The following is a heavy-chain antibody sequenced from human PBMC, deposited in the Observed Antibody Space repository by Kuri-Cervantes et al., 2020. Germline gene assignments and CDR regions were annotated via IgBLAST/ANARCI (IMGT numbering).Heavy chain of an antibody. CDR2: IYYSAIT. CDR1: GGSFSGYY. Sequence: SQTLSLTCAVYGGSFSGYYWSWIRQPPGKGLEWIGSIYYSAITYYNPSLKSRVTMSVATSENQFSLNLGSVTAADTAVYYCARDGYFESFIDYWGQGTLVTVSS. J-gene: IGHJ4*02. D-gene: IGHD3-9*01. CDR3: ARDGYFESFIDY. V-gene: IGHV4-34*01.